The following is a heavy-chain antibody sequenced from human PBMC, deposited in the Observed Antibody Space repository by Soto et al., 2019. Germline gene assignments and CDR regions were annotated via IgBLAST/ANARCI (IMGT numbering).Heavy chain of an antibody. CDR1: GFDFSSYG. V-gene: IGHV3-33*01. Sequence: QMQLVESGGGVVQPGRSVRLSCAASGFDFSSYGMHWVRQTPGKGLEWVAVLGFDGGGRYYAESVKGRFTISRDNSKKMLYLQMDSLRAEDTALYYCAREPVGPDYAMDVWGQGTTVTVSS. CDR2: LGFDGGGR. J-gene: IGHJ6*02. D-gene: IGHD1-26*01. CDR3: AREPVGPDYAMDV.